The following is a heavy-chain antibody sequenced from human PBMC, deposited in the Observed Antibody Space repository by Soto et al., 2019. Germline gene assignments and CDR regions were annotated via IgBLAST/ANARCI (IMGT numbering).Heavy chain of an antibody. CDR3: ARDPWSGYYGSYYYYGMDV. J-gene: IGHJ6*02. V-gene: IGHV1-69*13. CDR1: GGTFSSYA. CDR2: IIPIFGTA. Sequence: SVKVSCKASGGTFSSYAISWVRQAPGQGLEWMGGIIPIFGTANYAQKFQGRVTITADESTSTAYMELSSLRSEDMAAYYCARDPWSGYYGSYYYYGMDVWGQGTTVTVSS. D-gene: IGHD3-3*01.